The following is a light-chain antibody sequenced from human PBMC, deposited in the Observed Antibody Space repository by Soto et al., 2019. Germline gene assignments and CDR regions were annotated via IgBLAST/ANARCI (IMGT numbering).Light chain of an antibody. CDR3: QQYYSTPRT. CDR1: QSVLYSSNNKNY. CDR2: WAS. V-gene: IGKV4-1*01. J-gene: IGKJ1*01. Sequence: DIVMTQSPDSLAVTLGERATINCKSSQSVLYSSNNKNYLAWYQQKPGQPPKLLIYWASTRESGVPDRFSGSGSGTDCTLTISRLHAEDVAVYYCQQYYSTPRTFGQGTKVELK.